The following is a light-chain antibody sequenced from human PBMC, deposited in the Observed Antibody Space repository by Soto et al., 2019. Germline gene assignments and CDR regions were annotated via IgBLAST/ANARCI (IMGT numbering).Light chain of an antibody. Sequence: QSALTQPPSASGSPGQSVTISCTGTSSDVGGYNSVAWYQQHPGKAPKLMIYEVTKRPSGVPDRFSGSKSGNTASLTVSGLHDEDEADYCCTSYAGSKSLVFGGGTKLTVL. V-gene: IGLV2-8*01. CDR2: EVT. CDR3: TSYAGSKSLV. J-gene: IGLJ3*02. CDR1: SSDVGGYNS.